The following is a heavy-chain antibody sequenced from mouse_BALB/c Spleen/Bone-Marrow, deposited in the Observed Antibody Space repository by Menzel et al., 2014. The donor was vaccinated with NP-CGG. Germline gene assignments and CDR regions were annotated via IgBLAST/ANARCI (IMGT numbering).Heavy chain of an antibody. J-gene: IGHJ4*01. CDR3: TRDLYDGYSYYAMDY. V-gene: IGHV5-6-4*01. Sequence: VQLKESGGGLVKPGGSLKLSCAASGLTFSSYTMSWVRQTPEKRLEWVATITSVGVYTYYPDSVKGRFTISRDNAKNTLYLQMSSLKSEDTAMYYCTRDLYDGYSYYAMDYWGQGTSVTVSS. D-gene: IGHD2-3*01. CDR1: GLTFSSYT. CDR2: ITSVGVYT.